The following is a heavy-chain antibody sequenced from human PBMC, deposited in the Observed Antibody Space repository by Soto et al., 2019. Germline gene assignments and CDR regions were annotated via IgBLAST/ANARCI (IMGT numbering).Heavy chain of an antibody. CDR1: GGSISSGGYY. D-gene: IGHD6-13*01. CDR2: IYYSGRT. J-gene: IGHJ6*02. CDR3: ARDGGRIAAAGTARYGMDV. V-gene: IGHV4-31*03. Sequence: QVQLQESGPGLVKPSQTLSLTCTVSGGSISSGGYYWSWIRQHPEKGLEWIGYIYYSGRTHYNPSLQSRVTISVDTSKNQCSLKLSSVTAADTAVYYCARDGGRIAAAGTARYGMDVWGQGTTVTVSS.